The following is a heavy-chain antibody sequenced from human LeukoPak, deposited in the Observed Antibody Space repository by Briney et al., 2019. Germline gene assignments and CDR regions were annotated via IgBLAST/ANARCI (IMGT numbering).Heavy chain of an antibody. J-gene: IGHJ4*02. Sequence: GGSLRLSCAASGFTFSSYNMNWVRQAPGKRPEWVSSISSSSSYIYYADSVKGRFTISRDDAKNSLYLQMNSLRAEDTAVYYCARDGSSSLSSSAPPPTDFDYWGQGTLVTVSS. CDR3: ARDGSSSLSSSAPPPTDFDY. V-gene: IGHV3-21*01. CDR1: GFTFSSYN. D-gene: IGHD6-6*01. CDR2: ISSSSSYI.